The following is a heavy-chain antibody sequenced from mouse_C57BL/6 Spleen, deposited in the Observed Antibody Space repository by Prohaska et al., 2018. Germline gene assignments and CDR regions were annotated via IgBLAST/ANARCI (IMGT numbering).Heavy chain of an antibody. CDR3: ARHEEGVNWYFDV. J-gene: IGHJ1*03. CDR2: FYPGSGSI. V-gene: IGHV1-62-2*01. D-gene: IGHD2-1*01. Sequence: QRSGQGLEWIGWFYPGSGSIKYNEKFKDKATLTADKSSSTVYMELSRLTSEDSAVYFCARHEEGVNWYFDVWGTGTTVTVSS.